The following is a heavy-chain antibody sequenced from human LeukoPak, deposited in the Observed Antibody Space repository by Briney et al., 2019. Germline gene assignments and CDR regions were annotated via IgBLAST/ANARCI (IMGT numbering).Heavy chain of an antibody. CDR2: IYPGDSDT. CDR3: ARLWDGSSWSY. Sequence: GKSLKISCKGSRYSFNSNWIAWVRQMPGKGLEWMGIIYPGDSDTKYSPSFQGQVAVSADKSISTAYLQWSSLKASDTAMYYCARLWDGSSWSYWGQGTLVTVSP. V-gene: IGHV5-51*01. D-gene: IGHD6-13*01. J-gene: IGHJ4*02. CDR1: RYSFNSNW.